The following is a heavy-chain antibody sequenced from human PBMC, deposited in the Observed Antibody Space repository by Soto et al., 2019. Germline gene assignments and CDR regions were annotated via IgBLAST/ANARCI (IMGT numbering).Heavy chain of an antibody. Sequence: GGSLRLSCAASGFTFSDYYMSWIRQAPGKGLEWVSYISSSGSTIYYADSVKGRFTISRDNAKNSLYLQMNSLRAEDTAVYYCARVKWDEEQQLVPESFDYWGQGTLVTVSS. CDR2: ISSSGSTI. V-gene: IGHV3-11*01. D-gene: IGHD6-13*01. CDR1: GFTFSDYY. J-gene: IGHJ4*02. CDR3: ARVKWDEEQQLVPESFDY.